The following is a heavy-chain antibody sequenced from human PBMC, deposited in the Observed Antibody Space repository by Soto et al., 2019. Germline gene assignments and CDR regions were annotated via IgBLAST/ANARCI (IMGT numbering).Heavy chain of an antibody. J-gene: IGHJ6*03. Sequence: GGSLRLSCAASGFTFDDYAMHWVRQAPGKGLEWVSGISWNSGSIGYADSVKGRFTISRDNAKNSLYLQMNSLRAEDTALYYCAKGCKEGTVTTIWGRAPQICHYYYMDVWGKGTTVTVSS. CDR1: GFTFDDYA. CDR2: ISWNSGSI. V-gene: IGHV3-9*01. D-gene: IGHD4-17*01. CDR3: AKGCKEGTVTTIWGRAPQICHYYYMDV.